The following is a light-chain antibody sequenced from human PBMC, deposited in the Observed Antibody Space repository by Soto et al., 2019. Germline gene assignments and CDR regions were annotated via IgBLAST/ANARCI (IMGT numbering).Light chain of an antibody. CDR1: QSVTSNY. CDR3: QQYGSSPPYP. Sequence: EIVLTQSPGTLSLSPGERATLSCRASQSVTSNYLAWYQQKPGQAPRLLIYGASTRATGIPDRFSGSGSGTDFTLTISRLEPEDFVVYYCQQYGSSPPYPFGQGPGLAIK. J-gene: IGKJ5*01. CDR2: GAS. V-gene: IGKV3-20*01.